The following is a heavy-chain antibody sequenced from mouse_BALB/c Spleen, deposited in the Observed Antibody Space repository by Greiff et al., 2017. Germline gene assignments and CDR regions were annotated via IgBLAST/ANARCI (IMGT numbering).Heavy chain of an antibody. CDR2: IRLKSNNYAT. CDR1: GFTFSNYW. V-gene: IGHV6-6*02. D-gene: IGHD2-4*01. CDR3: TRRSPSMITNAMDY. J-gene: IGHJ4*01. Sequence: EVKVEESGGGLVQPGGSMKLSCVASGFTFSNYWMNWVRQSPEKGLEWVAEIRLKSNNYATHYAESVKGRFTISRDDSKSSVYLQMNNLRAEDTGIYYCTRRSPSMITNAMDYWGQGTSVTVSS.